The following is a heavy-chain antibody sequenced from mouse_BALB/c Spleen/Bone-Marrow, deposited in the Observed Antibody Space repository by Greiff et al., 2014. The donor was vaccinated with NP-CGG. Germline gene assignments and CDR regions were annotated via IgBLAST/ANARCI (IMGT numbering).Heavy chain of an antibody. J-gene: IGHJ4*01. Sequence: EVQGVESGAELVKPGASVKLFCTASGFNIKDTYMHWVKQRPEQGLEWIGRIDPANGNTKYDPKFQGKATITADTSSNTAYLQLSSLTSEDTAVYYCARVKLWSYAMDYWGQGTSVTVSS. V-gene: IGHV14-3*02. CDR2: IDPANGNT. CDR3: ARVKLWSYAMDY. CDR1: GFNIKDTY. D-gene: IGHD1-1*02.